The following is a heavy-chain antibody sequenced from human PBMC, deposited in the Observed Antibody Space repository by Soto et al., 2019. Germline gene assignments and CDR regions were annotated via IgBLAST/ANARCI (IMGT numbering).Heavy chain of an antibody. Sequence: SETLSLTCTVSGGAISGYYWTWIRQSAGKGLEWIGRIYSSGGTEYNPSLKSRVTMSLDTSKNQFSLRLSSVTAADTAVYYCARGQRFSDSFDPWGQRTLVTVSS. CDR2: IYSSGGT. CDR1: GGAISGYY. J-gene: IGHJ5*02. V-gene: IGHV4-4*07. CDR3: ARGQRFSDSFDP. D-gene: IGHD3-3*01.